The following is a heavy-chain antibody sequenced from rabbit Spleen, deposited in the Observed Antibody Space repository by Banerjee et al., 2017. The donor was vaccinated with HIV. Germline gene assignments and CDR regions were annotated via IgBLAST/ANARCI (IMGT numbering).Heavy chain of an antibody. CDR2: IDTGSSGFT. V-gene: IGHV1S45*01. CDR1: GVSFSVSSY. CDR3: ARDGAGGSYFAL. J-gene: IGHJ4*01. Sequence: QEQLEESGGDLVKPGASLTLTCIASGVSFSVSSYMCWVRQAPGKGLEWIACIDTGSSGFTYFASWAKGRFTISRENAQNTVFLQMTSLTAADTATYFCARDGAGGSYFALWGQGTLVTVS. D-gene: IGHD8-1*01.